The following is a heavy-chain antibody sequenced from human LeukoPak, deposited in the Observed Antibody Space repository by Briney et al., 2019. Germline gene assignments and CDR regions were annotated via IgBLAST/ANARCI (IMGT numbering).Heavy chain of an antibody. J-gene: IGHJ4*02. CDR2: INPTGGST. V-gene: IGHV1-46*01. D-gene: IGHD6-6*01. CDR1: GYTFPSYF. CDR3: ARTAARRSDY. Sequence: VASVKVSCKASGYTFPSYFMHWVRQAPGQGLEWMGIINPTGGSTTYAQKFQGRVTMTRDTSTSTVYMELSSLRSDDTAVYYCARTAARRSDYWGQGTLVTVSS.